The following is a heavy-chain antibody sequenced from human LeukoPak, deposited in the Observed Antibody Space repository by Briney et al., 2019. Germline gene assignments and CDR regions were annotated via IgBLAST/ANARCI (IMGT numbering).Heavy chain of an antibody. D-gene: IGHD2-2*01. CDR1: GFTFSDYY. CDR2: ISSSSSYT. V-gene: IGHV3-11*05. CDR3: ARGGDCSSTSCYFRFDY. Sequence: GGSLRLFCAASGFTFSDYYMSWIRQAPGKGLEWVSYISSSSSYTNYADSVKGRFTISRDNAKNSLYLQMNSLRAEDTAVYYCARGGDCSSTSCYFRFDYWGQGTLVTVSS. J-gene: IGHJ4*02.